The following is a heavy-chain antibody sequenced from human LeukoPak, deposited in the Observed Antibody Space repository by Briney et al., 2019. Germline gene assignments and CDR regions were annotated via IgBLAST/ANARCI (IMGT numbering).Heavy chain of an antibody. CDR3: ARDRDGYKPGVFDY. Sequence: PGGSLRLSCAASGFTFSSYWMSWVRQAPGNGLEWVANIKQDGSEKYYVDSVKGRFTISRDNAKNSLYLQMNSLRAEDTAVYYCARDRDGYKPGVFDYWGQGTLVTVSS. V-gene: IGHV3-7*01. CDR1: GFTFSSYW. D-gene: IGHD5-24*01. CDR2: IKQDGSEK. J-gene: IGHJ4*02.